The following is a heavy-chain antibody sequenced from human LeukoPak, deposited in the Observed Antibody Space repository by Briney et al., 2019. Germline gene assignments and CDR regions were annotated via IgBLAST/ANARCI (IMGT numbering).Heavy chain of an antibody. V-gene: IGHV4-30-4*01. D-gene: IGHD6-13*01. CDR3: AREQKAAAGPYWFDP. CDR1: GGSISSGDYY. J-gene: IGHJ5*02. CDR2: IYYSGST. Sequence: SQTLSLTCTVFGGSISSGDYYWSWIRQPPGKGLEWIGYIYYSGSTYYNPSLKSRVTISVDTSKNQFSLKLSSVTAADTAVYYCAREQKAAAGPYWFDPWGQGTLVTVSS.